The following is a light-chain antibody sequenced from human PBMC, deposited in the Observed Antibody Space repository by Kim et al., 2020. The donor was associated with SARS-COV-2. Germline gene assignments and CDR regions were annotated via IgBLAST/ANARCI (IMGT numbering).Light chain of an antibody. J-gene: IGLJ1*01. CDR1: SSNIGSNY. Sequence: VLTQPPSASGTPGQRVTISCSGSSSNIGSNYVYWYQQLPGTAPKLLIYRNNQRPSGVPDRFSGSKSGTSASLAISGLRSEDEADYYCAAWDDSLSGQVFGTGTKVTVL. CDR2: RNN. CDR3: AAWDDSLSGQV. V-gene: IGLV1-47*01.